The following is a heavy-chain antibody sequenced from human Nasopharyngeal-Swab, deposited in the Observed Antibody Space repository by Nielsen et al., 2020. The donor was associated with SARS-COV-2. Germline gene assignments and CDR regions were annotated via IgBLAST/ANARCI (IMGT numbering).Heavy chain of an antibody. CDR2: IKQDGSEK. V-gene: IGHV3-7*05. Sequence: GESLKISCAASGFTFISYWMTWVRQAPGKGLEWVANIKQDGSEKYYVDSVKGRITISRDNAKNSLYLQMNSLRAEDTAVYYCARAPYYYGSGTMRTVYYFDYWGQGTLVTVSS. CDR3: ARAPYYYGSGTMRTVYYFDY. D-gene: IGHD3-10*01. J-gene: IGHJ4*02. CDR1: GFTFISYW.